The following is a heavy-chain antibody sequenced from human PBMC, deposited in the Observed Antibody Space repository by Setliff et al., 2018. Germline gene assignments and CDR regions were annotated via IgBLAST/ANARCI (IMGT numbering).Heavy chain of an antibody. CDR3: AKATSLVITLQYFDY. CDR1: GFTFGDYA. V-gene: IGHV3-49*04. D-gene: IGHD3-22*01. J-gene: IGHJ4*02. Sequence: GGSLRLSCTASGFTFGDYAMSWVRQAPGKGLEWVGFIKSKAYGGTTEYAASVKGRFTISRDDSKSIAYLQMNSLKTEDTAVYYCAKATSLVITLQYFDYWGQGALVTVSS. CDR2: IKSKAYGGTT.